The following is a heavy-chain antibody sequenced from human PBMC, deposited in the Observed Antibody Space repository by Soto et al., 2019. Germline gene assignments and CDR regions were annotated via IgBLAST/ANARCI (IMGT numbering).Heavy chain of an antibody. CDR2: IYYSGST. J-gene: IGHJ5*02. D-gene: IGHD5-12*01. V-gene: IGHV4-39*01. CDR3: ARGYDLWWFDP. CDR1: GGSISNIIYY. Sequence: QLQLQESGPGLVKPSETLSLTCTVSGGSISNIIYYWGWIRQPPGKGLEWIGNIYYSGSTYYNPSLKSRVTISVDTSKNQFSLRLSSVTAADTAVYYCARGYDLWWFDPWGQGTLVTVSS.